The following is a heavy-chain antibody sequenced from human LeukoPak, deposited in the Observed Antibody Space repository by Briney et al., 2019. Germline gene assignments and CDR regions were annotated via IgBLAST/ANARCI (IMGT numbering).Heavy chain of an antibody. CDR1: VYTFSDYY. V-gene: IGHV1-2*02. Sequence: ASVKVSCKASVYTFSDYYMHWVRQAPGQGLEWMGWINPDSGVTNYAQKFQGRVTMTRDTSISTAYMELSRLRSDDTAVYYCARAMVEYYYGMDVWGQGTTVTVSS. J-gene: IGHJ6*02. CDR3: ARAMVEYYYGMDV. CDR2: INPDSGVT. D-gene: IGHD3-10*01.